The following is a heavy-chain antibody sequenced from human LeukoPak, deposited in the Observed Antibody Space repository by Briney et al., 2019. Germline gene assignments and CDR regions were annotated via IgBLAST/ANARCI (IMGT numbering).Heavy chain of an antibody. V-gene: IGHV3-30*04. CDR3: ARDRGAVAGTGPYYYYGMDV. CDR1: GFTFSSYA. CDR2: ISYDGSNK. J-gene: IGHJ6*04. D-gene: IGHD6-19*01. Sequence: GGSLRLSCAASGFTFSSYAMHWVRQAPGKGLEWVAVISYDGSNKYYADSVWGRFTISRDNSKNTLYLQMNSLRAEDTAVYYCARDRGAVAGTGPYYYYGMDVWGKGTTVTVSS.